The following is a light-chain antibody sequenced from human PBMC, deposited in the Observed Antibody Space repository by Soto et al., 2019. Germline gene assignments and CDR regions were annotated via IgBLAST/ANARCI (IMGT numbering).Light chain of an antibody. V-gene: IGLV2-14*03. CDR1: SSDVGVYNY. CDR3: SSYTTSNTRQIV. CDR2: DVT. Sequence: QSALTQPASVSGSPGQSITISCTGTSSDVGVYNYVSWYQHHPGKAPKLIIYDVTNRPSGVSNPFSGSKSGNTASLTISGLHPEDEADYYCSSYTTSNTRQIVFGTGTKLTVL. J-gene: IGLJ1*01.